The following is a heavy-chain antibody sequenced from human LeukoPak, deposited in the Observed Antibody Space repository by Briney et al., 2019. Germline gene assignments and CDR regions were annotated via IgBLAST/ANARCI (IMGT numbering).Heavy chain of an antibody. V-gene: IGHV1-2*02. J-gene: IGHJ4*02. Sequence: ASVKVSCKASGYTFTSYYMHWVRQAPGQGLEWMGWINPNSGGTNYAQKFQGRVTMTRDTSISTAYMELSRLRSDDTAVYYCARELRIAAAGTIGYWGQGTLVTVSS. CDR2: INPNSGGT. D-gene: IGHD6-13*01. CDR3: ARELRIAAAGTIGY. CDR1: GYTFTSYY.